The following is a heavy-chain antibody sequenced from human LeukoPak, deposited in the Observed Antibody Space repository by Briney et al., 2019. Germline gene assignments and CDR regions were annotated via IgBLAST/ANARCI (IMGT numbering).Heavy chain of an antibody. D-gene: IGHD3-22*01. CDR1: GFTFDDYA. Sequence: PGGSLRLSCAASGFTFDDYAMHWVRQAPGKGLEWVSGISWNSGSIGYADSVKGRFTISRDNAKNSLYLQMNSLRAEDTALYYCAKGQTLLLRGYFDLWGRGTLVTVSS. CDR2: ISWNSGSI. CDR3: AKGQTLLLRGYFDL. V-gene: IGHV3-9*01. J-gene: IGHJ2*01.